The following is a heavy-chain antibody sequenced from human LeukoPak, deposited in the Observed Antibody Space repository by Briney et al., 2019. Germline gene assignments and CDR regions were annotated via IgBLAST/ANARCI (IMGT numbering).Heavy chain of an antibody. J-gene: IGHJ3*02. CDR2: FSLGGSGTT. CDR3: ASVYDRSGYDAFDI. D-gene: IGHD3-22*01. V-gene: IGHV4-59*08. Sequence: KPSETLSLTCIVSGASITSYSWNWLRQSPGKGLEWIGYFSLGGSGTTSYTSSLKSRVTISRDTSKNQLSLKLTSVTAADTAVYYCASVYDRSGYDAFDIWGQGTMVTVSS. CDR1: GASITSYS.